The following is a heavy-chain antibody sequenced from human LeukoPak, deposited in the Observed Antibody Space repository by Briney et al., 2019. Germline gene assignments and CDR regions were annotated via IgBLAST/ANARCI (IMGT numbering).Heavy chain of an antibody. CDR1: GYTFTSYF. D-gene: IGHD1-26*01. V-gene: IGHV1-46*01. J-gene: IGHJ4*02. CDR3: AREVGATDN. CDR2: VFPRDGST. Sequence: ASVKVSCKASGYTFTSYFIHWVRQAPGQGLGWVGIVFPRDGSTTYSQKFKGRVTMTRDTSTSTVYMELTSLTSEDTAMYYCAREVGATDNWGQGTLVTVTS.